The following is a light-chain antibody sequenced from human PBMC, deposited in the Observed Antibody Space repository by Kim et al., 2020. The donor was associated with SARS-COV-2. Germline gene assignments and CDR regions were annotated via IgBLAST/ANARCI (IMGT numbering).Light chain of an antibody. CDR2: WAS. V-gene: IGKV4-1*01. Sequence: ATINCKSSQSVLYSSNNKNYLAWYQQKPGQPPKLLIYWASTRESGVPDRFSRSGSGTDFTLTISSLQAEDVAVYYCQQYYSTPLTFGGGTKVDIK. J-gene: IGKJ4*01. CDR3: QQYYSTPLT. CDR1: QSVLYSSNNKNY.